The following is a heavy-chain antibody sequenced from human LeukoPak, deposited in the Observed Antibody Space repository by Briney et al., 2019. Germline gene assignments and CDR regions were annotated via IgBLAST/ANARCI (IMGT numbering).Heavy chain of an antibody. CDR3: ATDRSLYGAFDY. CDR1: GFTFSSYA. Sequence: GGSLRLSCAASGFTFSSYAMSWVRQAPGKGLEWVSAISGSGGSTFYADSVKGRFTISRDNSRNTLYLPMNSLRAEDTAVYYCATDRSLYGAFDYWGQGTLVTVSS. D-gene: IGHD4-17*01. V-gene: IGHV3-23*01. CDR2: ISGSGGST. J-gene: IGHJ4*02.